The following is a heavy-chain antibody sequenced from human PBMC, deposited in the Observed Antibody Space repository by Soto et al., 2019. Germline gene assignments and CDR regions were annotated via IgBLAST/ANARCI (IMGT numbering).Heavy chain of an antibody. CDR3: ATCPRGHNGFDH. CDR1: GFTFGKNG. J-gene: IGHJ5*02. CDR2: ISFDGSKT. D-gene: IGHD2-2*01. Sequence: QVHLVESGGGVVHPGTSLTLSCLASGFTFGKNGIHWVRQAPGKGLQWLAIISFDGSKTFYADSVKGRFTISRDNSKNTLYLHMANVNREDTAVYYCATCPRGHNGFDHWGQGTLVAVSS. V-gene: IGHV3-30*03.